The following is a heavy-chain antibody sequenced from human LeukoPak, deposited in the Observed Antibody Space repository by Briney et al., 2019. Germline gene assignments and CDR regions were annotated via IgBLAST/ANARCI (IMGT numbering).Heavy chain of an antibody. J-gene: IGHJ3*02. D-gene: IGHD3-10*01. CDR1: GGSISSYY. Sequence: SETLSLTCTVSGGSISSYYWSWIRQPPGKGLEWIGYIYYTGSTSYNPSLKRRVTISMDTSKNQFSLKLSSVTAADSAVYYRARSDYSGSGTYTEFDAFDIWGQGPMVTVSS. CDR3: ARSDYSGSGTYTEFDAFDI. V-gene: IGHV4-59*01. CDR2: IYYTGST.